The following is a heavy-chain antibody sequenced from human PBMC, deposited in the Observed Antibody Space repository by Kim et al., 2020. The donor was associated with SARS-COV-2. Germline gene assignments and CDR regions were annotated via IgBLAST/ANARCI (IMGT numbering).Heavy chain of an antibody. CDR3: ARDFIAAAGRYYYYYGMYV. Sequence: GGSLRLSCAASGFTFSSYSMNWVRQAPGKGLEWVSSISSSSSYIYYADSVKGRFTISRDNAKNSLYLQMNSLRAEDTAVYYCARDFIAAAGRYYYYYGMYVWGQGTTVTVSS. CDR2: ISSSSSYI. D-gene: IGHD6-13*01. V-gene: IGHV3-21*01. J-gene: IGHJ6*02. CDR1: GFTFSSYS.